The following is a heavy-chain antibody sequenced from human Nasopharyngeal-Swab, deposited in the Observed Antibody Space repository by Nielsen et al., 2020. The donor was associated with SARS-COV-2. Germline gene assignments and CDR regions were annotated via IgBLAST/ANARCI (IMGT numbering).Heavy chain of an antibody. CDR2: IYYSGST. CDR3: ARSPYDFWSGRGGRYFDD. J-gene: IGHJ4*02. V-gene: IGHV4-30-4*01. CDR1: GGSISSGDNY. D-gene: IGHD3-3*01. Sequence: LRLSCTVSGGSISSGDNYWSWIRQPPGKGLEWLGFIYYSGSTYYNPSLKSPLTILIDTSKNQFSLRLNSVTAADTAVYYCARSPYDFWSGRGGRYFDDWGQGVLVTVSS.